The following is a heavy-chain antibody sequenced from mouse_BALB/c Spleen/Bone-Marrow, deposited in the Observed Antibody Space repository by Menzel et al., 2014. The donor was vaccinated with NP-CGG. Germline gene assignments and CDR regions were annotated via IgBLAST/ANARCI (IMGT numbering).Heavy chain of an antibody. D-gene: IGHD1-1*01. V-gene: IGHV5-17*02. Sequence: EVQLVESGGGLVQPGGSRKLSCAASGFTFSSFGMHWVRQAPEKGLEWVAYISSGSSTIYYADAVKGRFTISRDNPKNTLFLQMTSLRSEDTAMYYCARPLLLRPDYWGQGTTLTVSS. J-gene: IGHJ2*01. CDR1: GFTFSSFG. CDR3: ARPLLLRPDY. CDR2: ISSGSSTI.